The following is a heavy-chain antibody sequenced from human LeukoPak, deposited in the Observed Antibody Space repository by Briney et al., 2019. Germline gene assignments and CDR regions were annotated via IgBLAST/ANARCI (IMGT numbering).Heavy chain of an antibody. CDR1: GFTFDDYA. D-gene: IGHD2/OR15-2a*01. J-gene: IGHJ4*02. V-gene: IGHV3-43*02. CDR2: ISGDGGST. CDR3: ATSDFAAHFDY. Sequence: GGSLRLSRAASGFTFDDYAMHWARQAPGKGLEWVSLISGDGGSTYYADSVKGRFTISRDNSKNSLYLQMNSLGTEDTALYYCATSDFAAHFDYWGQGTLVTVSS.